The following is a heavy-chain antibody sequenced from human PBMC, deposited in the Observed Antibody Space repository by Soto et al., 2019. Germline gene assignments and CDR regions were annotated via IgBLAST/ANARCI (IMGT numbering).Heavy chain of an antibody. CDR1: GFTFGDHA. V-gene: IGHV3-9*01. CDR2: ISWDSSTI. J-gene: IGHJ6*02. D-gene: IGHD3-3*01. CDR3: AKANGAVWSVPTGGSYAYYGMDV. Sequence: PGGSLRLSCAASGFTFGDHAMHWVRQVPGWGLEWVSGISWDSSTIDYGDSVKGRFTISRDNAKNSVYLQMNSLRPEDTAFYFCAKANGAVWSVPTGGSYAYYGMDVLGQGITVAASS.